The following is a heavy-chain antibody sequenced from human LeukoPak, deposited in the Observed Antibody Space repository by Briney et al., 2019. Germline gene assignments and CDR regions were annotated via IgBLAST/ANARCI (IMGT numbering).Heavy chain of an antibody. CDR3: AKGEYCSGGICRQTDAFDI. CDR2: ISGSGGST. Sequence: RPGGSLRLSCAAFGFTFSSYAMSWVRQTAGKGLVWVSAISGSGGSTYYADSVKGRFTISRDNSKNTLYLQMNSLRAEDTAVYYCAKGEYCSGGICRQTDAFDIWGQGTMVTVSS. J-gene: IGHJ3*02. D-gene: IGHD2-15*01. CDR1: GFTFSSYA. V-gene: IGHV3-23*01.